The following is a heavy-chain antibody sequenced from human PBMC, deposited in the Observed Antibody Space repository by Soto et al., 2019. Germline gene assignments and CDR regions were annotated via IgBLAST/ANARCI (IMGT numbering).Heavy chain of an antibody. Sequence: QVQLQQSGPGLVKPSQTLSLTCTVSGGSISYEYYHWTWIRQSPGKGLEWIGYIHYSGSIIYNPSFKSRVTISVDTSKHQCSLQLSSVTAADTAVYFCAREDDGGDRDYYGLDVWGQGTTVTVSS. V-gene: IGHV4-30-4*08. CDR1: GGSISYEYYH. CDR2: IHYSGSI. D-gene: IGHD2-21*02. J-gene: IGHJ6*02. CDR3: AREDDGGDRDYYGLDV.